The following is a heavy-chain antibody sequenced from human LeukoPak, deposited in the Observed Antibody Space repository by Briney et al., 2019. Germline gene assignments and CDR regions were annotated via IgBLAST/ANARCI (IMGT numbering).Heavy chain of an antibody. CDR1: GGSISSSGYS. CDR3: ARGLYVTVVRGVVVNYGLDV. D-gene: IGHD3-10*01. CDR2: IYHSGST. J-gene: IGHJ6*02. Sequence: SETLSLTCTVSGGSISSSGYSWSWIRQPPGKNLERIGDIYHSGSTYYNPSLKGRVTISADKSKNQFSLKLTSVTAADTAVYYCARGLYVTVVRGVVVNYGLDVWGQGATVIVSS. V-gene: IGHV4-30-2*01.